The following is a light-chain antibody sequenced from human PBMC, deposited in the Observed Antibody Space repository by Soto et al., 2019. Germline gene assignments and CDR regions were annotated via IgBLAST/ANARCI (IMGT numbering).Light chain of an antibody. CDR1: QSISSN. CDR3: QQYNNWPRAT. J-gene: IGKJ4*01. V-gene: IGKV3-15*01. Sequence: EIVMAQSPATLALSPVGRATLSCSASQSISSNLAWYQQKPGQAPRLLMFRTSSRATGFPARFSGSGSGTEFNLTISSLQSEDFGVYYCQQYNNWPRATFGGGTKVDIK. CDR2: RTS.